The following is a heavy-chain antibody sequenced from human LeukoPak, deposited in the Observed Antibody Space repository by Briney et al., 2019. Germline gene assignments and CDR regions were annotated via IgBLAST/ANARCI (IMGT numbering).Heavy chain of an antibody. CDR3: ARETAAAGQNFDY. J-gene: IGHJ4*02. CDR2: IYYRGST. CDR1: GVSINSGGYY. D-gene: IGHD6-13*01. Sequence: SQTLSLTCTVSGVSINSGGYYWTWIRQHPGKGLEWIGYIYYRGSTYYNLSLKSRVTISDDTSENQFSLKLNSVTAADTAVYYCARETAAAGQNFDYWGQGTLVTVSS. V-gene: IGHV4-31*03.